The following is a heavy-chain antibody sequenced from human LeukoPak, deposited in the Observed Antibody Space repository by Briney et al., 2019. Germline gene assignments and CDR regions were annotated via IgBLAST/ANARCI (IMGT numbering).Heavy chain of an antibody. CDR3: AKAEYCPGARCYSAAFAY. D-gene: IGHD2-8*02. CDR2: ISDDGRNK. J-gene: IGHJ4*02. CDR1: GFTFSNYC. Sequence: PGGSLRLSCAAAGFTFSNYCLHWVRQAAGKGLEWVAVISDDGRNKYYADSVQGRFTISTDNSHHTLYLQINRLRAEDTAVYYCAKAEYCPGARCYSAAFAYWGQATLVTVSS. V-gene: IGHV3-30*18.